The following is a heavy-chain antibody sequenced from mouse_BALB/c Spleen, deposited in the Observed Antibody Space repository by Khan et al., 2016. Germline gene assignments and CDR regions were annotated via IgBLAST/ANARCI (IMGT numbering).Heavy chain of an antibody. D-gene: IGHD2-3*01. Sequence: QVQLKQSGAELARPGASVKLSCKASGYTFTSYWMQWVKQRPGQGLEWIGAIYPGDGDTRYTQKFKGKATLTADKSSSTAYMQLSSLASEDSAVYYCAGGADGYYSLDYWGQGTSVTVSS. J-gene: IGHJ4*01. CDR1: GYTFTSYW. CDR3: AGGADGYYSLDY. V-gene: IGHV1-87*01. CDR2: IYPGDGDT.